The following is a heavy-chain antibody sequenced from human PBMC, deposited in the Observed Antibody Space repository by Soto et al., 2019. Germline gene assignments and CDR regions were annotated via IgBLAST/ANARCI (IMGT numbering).Heavy chain of an antibody. D-gene: IGHD6-13*01. CDR3: ARDRAAACTQSYFDY. J-gene: IGHJ4*02. CDR2: INAGNGNT. V-gene: IGHV1-3*01. CDR1: GYTFTSYA. Sequence: QVQLVQSGAEVKKPGASVKVSCKVSGYTFTSYAMHWVRQAPGQRLEWMGWINAGNGNTKYSQKFQGRVTITRDPSASTAYMELSRLRSEDTAVYYCARDRAAACTQSYFDYWGQGTLVPVSS.